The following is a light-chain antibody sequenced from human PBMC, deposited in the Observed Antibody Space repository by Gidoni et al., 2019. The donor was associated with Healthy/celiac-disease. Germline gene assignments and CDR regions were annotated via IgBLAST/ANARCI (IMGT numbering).Light chain of an antibody. J-gene: IGKJ1*01. CDR1: QSISSW. V-gene: IGKV1-5*03. Sequence: DIQMTQSPSTLSASVGDRVTITCRSSQSISSWLAWYQQKPGKAPKLLIYKASSVESGVPSRFRGSGSGTEFTLTISILQPDDFATYYCQQYNRYPRTFGQGTKVEIK. CDR3: QQYNRYPRT. CDR2: KAS.